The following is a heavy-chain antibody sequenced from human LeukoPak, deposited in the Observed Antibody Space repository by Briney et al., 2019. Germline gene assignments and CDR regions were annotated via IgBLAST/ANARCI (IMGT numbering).Heavy chain of an antibody. D-gene: IGHD5-24*01. CDR2: ISYDGSNK. CDR1: GFTFNSFG. J-gene: IGHJ4*02. Sequence: PGRSLRLSCAASGFTFNSFGMHWVRQAPGKGLEWVAVISYDGSNKYFADSVKGRFTISRDNSKNTLYLQMNSLRAEDTAVYYCARGGDGLIHYFDYWGQGTLVTVSS. CDR3: ARGGDGLIHYFDY. V-gene: IGHV3-30*03.